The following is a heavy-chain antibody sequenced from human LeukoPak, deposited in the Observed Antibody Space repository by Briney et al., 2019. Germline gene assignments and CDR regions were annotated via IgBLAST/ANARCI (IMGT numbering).Heavy chain of an antibody. V-gene: IGHV3-74*01. J-gene: IGHJ4*02. CDR1: GFTFSSYW. CDR3: ARGSSGSYGTDFDY. CDR2: INSDGSST. D-gene: IGHD1-26*01. Sequence: GGSLRLSCAASGFTFSSYWMHWVRQAPGKGLVWVSRINSDGSSTSYADSVKGRFTISRDNAKNTLYLQMNSLRAEDTAVYYCARGSSGSYGTDFDYWGQGTLVTVSS.